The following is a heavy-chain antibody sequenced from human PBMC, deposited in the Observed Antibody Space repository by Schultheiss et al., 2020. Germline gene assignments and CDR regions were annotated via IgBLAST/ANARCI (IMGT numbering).Heavy chain of an antibody. J-gene: IGHJ4*02. V-gene: IGHV4-31*03. CDR1: GGSISSGGYY. CDR3: ARDIRFLEWLFEAFDY. CDR2: IYYSGST. Sequence: SETLSLTCTVSGGSISSGGYYWSWIRQHPGKGLEWIGYIYYSGSTYYNPSLKSRVTISVDTSKNQFSLKLSSVTAADTAVYYCARDIRFLEWLFEAFDYWGQGTLGTVSS. D-gene: IGHD3-3*01.